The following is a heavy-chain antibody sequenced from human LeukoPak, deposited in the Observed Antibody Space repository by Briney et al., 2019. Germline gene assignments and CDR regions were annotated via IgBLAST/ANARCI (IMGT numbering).Heavy chain of an antibody. D-gene: IGHD6-19*01. CDR3: ARTKVAATKDFDY. CDR1: GYSFTSYW. CDR2: VYPGDSDT. V-gene: IGHV5-51*01. J-gene: IGHJ4*02. Sequence: GESLKISCKGSGYSFTSYWIGWVRQMPGKGLEWMGIVYPGDSDTRYSPSFQGQVTISADKSISTAYLQWSSLKASDTAMYYCARTKVAATKDFDYWGQGTLVTVSS.